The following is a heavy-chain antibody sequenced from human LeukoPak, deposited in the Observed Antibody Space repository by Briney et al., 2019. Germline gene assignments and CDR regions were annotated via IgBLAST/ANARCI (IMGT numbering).Heavy chain of an antibody. CDR1: GFTFSSYG. D-gene: IGHD2-2*01. V-gene: IGHV3-30*02. J-gene: IGHJ4*02. Sequence: PGGSLRLSCAASGFTFSSYGMHWVRQALGKGLEWVAFIRYDGSNKYYADSVKGRFTISRDNSKNTLYLQMNSLRAEDTAVYYCAKDRRSGTSPYYSDYWGQGTLVTVSS. CDR2: IRYDGSNK. CDR3: AKDRRSGTSPYYSDY.